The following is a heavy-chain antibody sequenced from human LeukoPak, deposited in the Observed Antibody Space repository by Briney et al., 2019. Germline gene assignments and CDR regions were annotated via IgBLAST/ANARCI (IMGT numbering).Heavy chain of an antibody. D-gene: IGHD6-19*01. Sequence: PSETLSLTCTVSGGSINDFYWSWIRQPAGKGLEWIGRIYASGTTNSNPSLNGRVTMSVDTSKNQFSLKLHSVTAADTALYYCARDFRYSSGWYWFDPWGQGTLVTVSS. CDR3: ARDFRYSSGWYWFDP. V-gene: IGHV4-4*07. CDR2: IYASGTT. CDR1: GGSINDFY. J-gene: IGHJ5*02.